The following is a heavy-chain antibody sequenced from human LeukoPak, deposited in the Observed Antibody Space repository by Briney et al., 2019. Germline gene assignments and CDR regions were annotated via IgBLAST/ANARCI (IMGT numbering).Heavy chain of an antibody. CDR2: IIGSGDIT. CDR1: GYTFSNYV. Sequence: GGSLRLSCAVSGYTFSNYVMSWVHQAPGKGLEWVSGIIGSGDITYYADSVKGRFTISRDNSKNTLYLQRSTLRADDTGVYYCARAARGYHYWGQGTLVTVSS. V-gene: IGHV3-23*01. CDR3: ARAARGYHY. D-gene: IGHD5-12*01. J-gene: IGHJ4*02.